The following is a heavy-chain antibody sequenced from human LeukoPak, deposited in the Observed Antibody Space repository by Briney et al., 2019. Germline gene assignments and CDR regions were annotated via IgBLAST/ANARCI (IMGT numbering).Heavy chain of an antibody. CDR1: GFTFSSYV. CDR3: AREDYDSSGGDY. Sequence: PGGSLRLSCAVSGFTFSSYVITWVRQAPGKGLEWVANIKQDGSEKYYVDSVKGRFTISRDNAKNSLYLQMNSLRVEDTAVYYCAREDYDSSGGDYWGQGTLVTVSS. J-gene: IGHJ4*02. D-gene: IGHD3-22*01. V-gene: IGHV3-7*01. CDR2: IKQDGSEK.